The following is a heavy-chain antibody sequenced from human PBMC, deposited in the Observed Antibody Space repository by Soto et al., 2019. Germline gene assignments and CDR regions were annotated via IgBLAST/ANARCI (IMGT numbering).Heavy chain of an antibody. CDR3: ARGPQPYYYDSSGYYMGYFQH. CDR1: GYTLSDLS. J-gene: IGHJ1*01. D-gene: IGHD3-22*01. CDR2: INPSGGST. Sequence: ASVKVSCKVSGYTLSDLSIHWVRQAPGQGLEWMGIINPSGGSTSYAQKFQGRVTMTRDTSTSTVYMELSSLRSEDTAVYYCARGPQPYYYDSSGYYMGYFQHWG. V-gene: IGHV1-46*01.